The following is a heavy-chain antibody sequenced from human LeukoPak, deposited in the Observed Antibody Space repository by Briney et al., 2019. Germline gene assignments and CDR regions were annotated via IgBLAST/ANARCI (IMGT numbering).Heavy chain of an antibody. Sequence: SETLSLTCTVSGGSMSSSNYFWVWTRQPPGKGLEWIGSVYYSGSSHYTSSLKSRVIISVDTTKNQFSLKLSSVTAADTAVYHCARHVRYYGMDVWGQGATVTVSS. CDR3: ARHVRYYGMDV. J-gene: IGHJ6*02. CDR1: GGSMSSSNYF. V-gene: IGHV4-39*01. D-gene: IGHD2-15*01. CDR2: VYYSGSS.